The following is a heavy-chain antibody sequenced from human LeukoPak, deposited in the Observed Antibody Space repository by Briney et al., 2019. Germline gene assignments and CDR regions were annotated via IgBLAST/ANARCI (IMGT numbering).Heavy chain of an antibody. CDR1: GFTFSNAW. V-gene: IGHV3-15*01. J-gene: IGHJ3*02. D-gene: IGHD3-3*01. Sequence: PGGSLRLSCAASGFTFSNAWMSWVRQAPGKGLEWVGRIKSKTDGGTTDYAAPVKGRFTISRDDSKNTLYLQMNSLKTEDTAVYYCTTSYYDFWSGDGAFDIWGQGTMVTVSS. CDR3: TTSYYDFWSGDGAFDI. CDR2: IKSKTDGGTT.